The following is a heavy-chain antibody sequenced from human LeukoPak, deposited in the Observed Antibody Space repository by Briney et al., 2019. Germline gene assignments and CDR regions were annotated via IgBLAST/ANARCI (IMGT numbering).Heavy chain of an antibody. J-gene: IGHJ4*01. Sequence: SETLSLTCAVYVGSFSGYHWSWIRPAPGKGLEWIGEINHNGNTNYKSSLKSRVTISADTSKNQFSLKMTSLTAADTAVYYCARQGQISAFDIWGHGNLVIVSS. V-gene: IGHV4-34*01. CDR1: VGSFSGYH. CDR2: INHNGNT. D-gene: IGHD3-10*01. CDR3: ARQGQISAFDI.